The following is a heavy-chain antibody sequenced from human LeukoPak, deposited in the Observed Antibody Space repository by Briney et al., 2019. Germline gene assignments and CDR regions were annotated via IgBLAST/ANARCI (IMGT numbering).Heavy chain of an antibody. Sequence: GGSLRLSCAASGFTFSTYSMIWVRQAPGKGLEWVSSISSSSSYIYYADSVKGRFTISRDNAKNSLYLQMNSLRAEDTAVYYCARDHNIRSFDYWGQGTLVTVSS. CDR3: ARDHNIRSFDY. J-gene: IGHJ4*02. CDR1: GFTFSTYS. CDR2: ISSSSSYI. V-gene: IGHV3-21*04. D-gene: IGHD1-1*01.